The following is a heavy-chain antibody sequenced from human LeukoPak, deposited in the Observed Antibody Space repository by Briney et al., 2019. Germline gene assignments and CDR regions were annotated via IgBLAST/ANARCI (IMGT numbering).Heavy chain of an antibody. V-gene: IGHV4-30-2*01. D-gene: IGHD3/OR15-3a*01. J-gene: IGHJ4*02. CDR3: ARVFSTGSYFDY. Sequence: SETLSLTCAVSGGSISSGGYSWSWIRQPPGKGLEWIGYIYHSGSTYYNPSLKSRVTISVDRSKNQFSLKLSSVTAADTAVYYCARVFSTGSYFDYWGQGTLVTVSS. CDR2: IYHSGST. CDR1: GGSISSGGYS.